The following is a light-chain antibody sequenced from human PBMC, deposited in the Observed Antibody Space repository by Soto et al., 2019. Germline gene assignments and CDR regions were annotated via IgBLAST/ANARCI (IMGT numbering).Light chain of an antibody. CDR2: KAS. CDR1: QTISSW. Sequence: DIHMTQSPSALSGSVGDRVTITWRASQTISSWLAWYQQKPGKAPKLLIYKASTLKSGVPSRFSGSGSGTDFTLTISSLEPEDFAVYYCQQYGDSRWTFGQGTKVDIK. J-gene: IGKJ1*01. V-gene: IGKV1-5*03. CDR3: QQYGDSRWT.